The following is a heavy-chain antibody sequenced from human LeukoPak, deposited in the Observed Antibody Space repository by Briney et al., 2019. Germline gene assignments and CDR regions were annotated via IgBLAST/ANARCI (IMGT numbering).Heavy chain of an antibody. CDR1: GYTSTGYY. CDR3: ARAVGATKWFDP. D-gene: IGHD1-26*01. Sequence: ASVKVSCKASGYTSTGYYMHWVRQAPGQGLEWMGWINPNSGGTNYAQKFQGRVTMTRDTSISTAYMELSRLRSDDTAVYYCARAVGATKWFDPWGQGTLVTVSS. J-gene: IGHJ5*02. CDR2: INPNSGGT. V-gene: IGHV1-2*02.